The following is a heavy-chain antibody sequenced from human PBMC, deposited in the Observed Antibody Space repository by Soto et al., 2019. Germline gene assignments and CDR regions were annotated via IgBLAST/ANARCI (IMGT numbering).Heavy chain of an antibody. CDR3: ARGSVADAFDI. D-gene: IGHD2-15*01. J-gene: IGHJ3*02. Sequence: EVQLVESGGGLVKPGGSLRLSCAASGFTFSSYSMNWARQAPGKGLEWVSSISSSSSYIYYADSVKGRFTISRDNAKNSLYLQMNSLRAEDTAVYYCARGSVADAFDIWGQGTMVTVSS. CDR2: ISSSSSYI. CDR1: GFTFSSYS. V-gene: IGHV3-21*01.